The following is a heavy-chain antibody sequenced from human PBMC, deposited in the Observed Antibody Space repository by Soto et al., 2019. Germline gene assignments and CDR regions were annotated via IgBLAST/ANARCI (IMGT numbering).Heavy chain of an antibody. CDR1: GYTFTDFG. V-gene: IGHV1-18*01. CDR3: AGDPDSHYNDSHAYSNP. J-gene: IGHJ5*02. Sequence: ASVKVSCKASGYTFTDFGISWVRQAPGQGLEWMGWISAYSGNTNYAQKVQGRVTMTTDTSTSTAYMELTRLRSDGTAVYYCAGDPDSHYNDSHAYSNPWGQGTLVTVSS. D-gene: IGHD3-22*01. CDR2: ISAYSGNT.